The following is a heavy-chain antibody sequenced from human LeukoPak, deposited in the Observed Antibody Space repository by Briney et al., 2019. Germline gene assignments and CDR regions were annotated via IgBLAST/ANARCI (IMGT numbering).Heavy chain of an antibody. Sequence: GSSVKVSCKASGGTFSSYAISWLRQAPGQGLEWMGGIIPIFGTASYAQKFQGRVTITADESTSTAYMELSSLRSEDTAVYYCARDVTSYCGGDCYKYFQHWGQGTLVTVSS. CDR1: GGTFSSYA. D-gene: IGHD2-21*02. V-gene: IGHV1-69*01. J-gene: IGHJ1*01. CDR2: IIPIFGTA. CDR3: ARDVTSYCGGDCYKYFQH.